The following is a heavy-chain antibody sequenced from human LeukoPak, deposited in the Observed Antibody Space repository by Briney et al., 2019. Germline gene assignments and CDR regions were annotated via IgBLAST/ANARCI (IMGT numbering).Heavy chain of an antibody. CDR1: GFTVITND. Sequence: GGSLRLSCAASGFTVITNDMTWVRQAPGKGLEWVSVLYSDGNTKYADSVQGRFTISRDNSKNTLYLEMNSLSPDDTAVYYRAGGVEPLAANTLAYWGQGTLVTVSS. D-gene: IGHD1-14*01. CDR3: AGGVEPLAANTLAY. J-gene: IGHJ4*02. CDR2: LYSDGNT. V-gene: IGHV3-53*01.